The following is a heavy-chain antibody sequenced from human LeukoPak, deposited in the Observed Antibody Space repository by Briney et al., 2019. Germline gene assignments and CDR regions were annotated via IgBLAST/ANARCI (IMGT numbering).Heavy chain of an antibody. CDR3: ARVPVLWFGDYYYYYMDV. V-gene: IGHV4-59*01. J-gene: IGHJ6*03. CDR1: GGSISSYY. D-gene: IGHD3-10*01. Sequence: SETLSLTCTVSGGSISSYYWSWIRQPPGKGLEWIGYIYYSGSTNYNPSLKSRVTISVDTSKNQFSLKLGSVTAADTAVYYCARVPVLWFGDYYYYYMDVWGKGTTVTISS. CDR2: IYYSGST.